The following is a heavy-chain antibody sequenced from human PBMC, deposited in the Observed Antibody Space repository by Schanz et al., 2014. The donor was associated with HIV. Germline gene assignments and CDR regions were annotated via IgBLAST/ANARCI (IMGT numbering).Heavy chain of an antibody. V-gene: IGHV3-7*01. D-gene: IGHD4-17*01. CDR3: ARQGLRFSFWLDY. J-gene: IGHJ4*02. CDR1: GFTFSSYW. Sequence: LVESGGGLVQPGRSLRLSCAASGFTFSSYWMTWVRQAPGKGLEMVANMNQDGSRKYYVDSVRGRFTISRDNSKNTLYLQMNNLRAEDTAVYGCARQGLRFSFWLDYWGQGTPVTVS. CDR2: MNQDGSRK.